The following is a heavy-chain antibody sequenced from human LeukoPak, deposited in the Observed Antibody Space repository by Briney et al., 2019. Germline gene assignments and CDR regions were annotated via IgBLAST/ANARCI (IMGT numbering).Heavy chain of an antibody. V-gene: IGHV3-23*01. CDR2: ISGSGGST. D-gene: IGHD6-19*01. J-gene: IGHJ4*02. Sequence: GGSLRLSCAACGVTFSSYAMSWVRQAPGKGLEWVSAISGSGGSTYYADSVKGRFTISRDNSKNTLYLQMNSLRAEDTAVYYCAKAFGIAVAPSWGQGTLVTVSS. CDR1: GVTFSSYA. CDR3: AKAFGIAVAPS.